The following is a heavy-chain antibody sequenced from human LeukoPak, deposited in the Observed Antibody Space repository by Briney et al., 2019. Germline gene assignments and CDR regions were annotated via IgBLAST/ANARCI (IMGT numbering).Heavy chain of an antibody. CDR3: ARGEYSSSYYYYYMDV. V-gene: IGHV4-59*01. Sequence: SETLSLTCTVSGGSIGSYYWSWIRQPPGKGLEWIGYIYYSGRTNYNPPLKSRVTISADTSKNQFSLKLSSVTAADTAVYYCARGEYSSSYYYYYMDVWAKGTTVTVSS. D-gene: IGHD6-6*01. J-gene: IGHJ6*03. CDR1: GGSIGSYY. CDR2: IYYSGRT.